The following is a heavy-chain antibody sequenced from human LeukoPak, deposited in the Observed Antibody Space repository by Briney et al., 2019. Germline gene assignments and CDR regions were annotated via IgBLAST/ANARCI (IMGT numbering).Heavy chain of an antibody. CDR3: ARDGYGFAHDFDY. Sequence: GGSLRLSCAASGFTFSSYAMSWVRQAPGKGLEWVSAISGSGGSTYYADSVKGRFTISRDNSKNTLYLQMSCVRAADTAVYYCARDGYGFAHDFDYWGQGTLVTVSS. CDR1: GFTFSSYA. V-gene: IGHV3-23*01. D-gene: IGHD5-18*01. J-gene: IGHJ4*02. CDR2: ISGSGGST.